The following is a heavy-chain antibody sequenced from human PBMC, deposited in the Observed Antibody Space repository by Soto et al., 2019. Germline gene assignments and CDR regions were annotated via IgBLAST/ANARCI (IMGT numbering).Heavy chain of an antibody. CDR1: GFSLSTSGVG. J-gene: IGHJ2*01. D-gene: IGHD7-27*01. CDR2: IYWDNDK. Sequence: QITVKASGPTLVKPTQTLTLTCSFSGFSLSTSGVGVGWIRQPPGTALEWLPLIYWDNDKRYSPSMKSRLTIPQDTAKNQVVLTMTNMDPVDTATYYCAHRHSGDGRYFDLWGRGPQVTLSS. CDR3: AHRHSGDGRYFDL. V-gene: IGHV2-5*02.